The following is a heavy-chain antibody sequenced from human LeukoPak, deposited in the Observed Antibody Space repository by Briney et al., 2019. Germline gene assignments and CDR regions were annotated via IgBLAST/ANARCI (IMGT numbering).Heavy chain of an antibody. Sequence: SETLSLTCSVSGGSVRSRTYYWSWIRQPPGKGLQWIGYVYYSGSTNYNPSLKSRVTILLDTSNNLFSLNVNSVTADDTAVYYCASSSGYYSPYYFDYWGQGMLVTVSS. CDR1: GGSVRSRTYY. V-gene: IGHV4-61*01. J-gene: IGHJ4*02. D-gene: IGHD5-12*01. CDR3: ASSSGYYSPYYFDY. CDR2: VYYSGST.